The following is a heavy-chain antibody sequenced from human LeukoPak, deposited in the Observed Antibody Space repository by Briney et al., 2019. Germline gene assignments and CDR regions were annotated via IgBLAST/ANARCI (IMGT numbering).Heavy chain of an antibody. CDR2: IIPIFGTA. Sequence: SVKVSCKASGGTFSSYAISWVRQAPGQGLEWMGGIIPIFGTANYAQKFQGRVTITADESTSTAYMELSSLRSEDTAVYYCARGAGGSYYDSSGRGKRPQPFDYWGQGTLVTVSS. V-gene: IGHV1-69*01. D-gene: IGHD3-22*01. CDR3: ARGAGGSYYDSSGRGKRPQPFDY. CDR1: GGTFSSYA. J-gene: IGHJ4*02.